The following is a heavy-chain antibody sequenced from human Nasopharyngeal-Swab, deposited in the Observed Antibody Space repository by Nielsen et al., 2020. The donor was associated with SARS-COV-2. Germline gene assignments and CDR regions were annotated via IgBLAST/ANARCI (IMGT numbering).Heavy chain of an antibody. D-gene: IGHD4-17*01. J-gene: IGHJ4*02. Sequence: GESLKISCAASDFTVRNSYMTWVRQAPGKGLEWVSVILIDGTTHYADSVEGRFTMYRDNFKNTLYLQMDSLRGEDTAVYYCARDAPAHYGAFYWGRGTLVTVSS. V-gene: IGHV3-53*05. CDR3: ARDAPAHYGAFY. CDR2: ILIDGTT. CDR1: DFTVRNSY.